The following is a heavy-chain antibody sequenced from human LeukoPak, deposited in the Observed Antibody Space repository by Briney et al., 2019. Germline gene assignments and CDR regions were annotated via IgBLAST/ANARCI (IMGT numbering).Heavy chain of an antibody. CDR3: ARAPTWSPGYCFDY. CDR2: INHSGST. J-gene: IGHJ4*02. Sequence: SETLSLTCAVYGGSFSGYYWSWIRQPPGKGVEWIGEINHSGSTNYNPSLKSRVTISVDTSKNQFSLKLSSVTAADTAVYYCARAPTWSPGYCFDYWGQGTLVTVSS. CDR1: GGSFSGYY. D-gene: IGHD2-15*01. V-gene: IGHV4-34*01.